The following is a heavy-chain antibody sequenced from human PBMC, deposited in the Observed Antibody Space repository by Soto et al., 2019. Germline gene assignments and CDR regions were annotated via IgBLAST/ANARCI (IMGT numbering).Heavy chain of an antibody. CDR3: AKDLYYDCSAR. Sequence: EVQLLESGGGLVQPGGSLRLSCAASGFTFSSYAMSWVRQAPGKGLEWVSAISGSGGSTYYADSVKGRFTISRDNSKNTLYVRMNSLSDEDTALYYCAKDLYYDCSARGGQGTLVTVSS. CDR2: ISGSGGST. V-gene: IGHV3-23*01. D-gene: IGHD3-22*01. J-gene: IGHJ4*02. CDR1: GFTFSSYA.